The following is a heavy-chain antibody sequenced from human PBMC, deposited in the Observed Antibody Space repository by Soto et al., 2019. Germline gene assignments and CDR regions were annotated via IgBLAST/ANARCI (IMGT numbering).Heavy chain of an antibody. CDR1: GGSISNFY. V-gene: IGHV4-59*01. Sequence: QVQLQESGPGLVKPSETLSLNCSVSGGSISNFYWSWIRQPPGRGLEWIGYVNHIGSTKYNPSLDIRSTISVDTSKNQFSLKMTSVTTADTAIYYCARASVSYSSTWFDSWGQGTLVTVAS. J-gene: IGHJ5*01. CDR2: VNHIGST. CDR3: ARASVSYSSTWFDS. D-gene: IGHD6-13*01.